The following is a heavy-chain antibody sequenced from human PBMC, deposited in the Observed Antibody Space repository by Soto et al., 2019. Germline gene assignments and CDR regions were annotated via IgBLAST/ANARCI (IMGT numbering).Heavy chain of an antibody. Sequence: SETLSLTCAVYGGSFSGYYWSWIRQPPGKGLEWIGEINHSGSTNYNPSLKSRVTISVDTSKNQFSLKLSSVTAADTAVYYCARAGLGKQQLPRDYWSQGTLVTVSS. D-gene: IGHD6-13*01. CDR3: ARAGLGKQQLPRDY. V-gene: IGHV4-34*01. CDR2: INHSGST. J-gene: IGHJ4*02. CDR1: GGSFSGYY.